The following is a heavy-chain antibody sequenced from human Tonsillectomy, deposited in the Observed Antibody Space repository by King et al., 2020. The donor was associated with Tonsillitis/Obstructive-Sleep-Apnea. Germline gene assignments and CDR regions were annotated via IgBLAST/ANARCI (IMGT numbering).Heavy chain of an antibody. V-gene: IGHV4-39*01. CDR2: IYYDGTT. D-gene: IGHD4-11*01. J-gene: IGHJ6*03. CDR3: ARHVYYTKSYDYCMYV. CDR1: GGSTGSSSYY. Sequence: QLQESGPGLVKPSETLSLTCTVSGGSTGSSSYYWGWIRQSPGKGLEWIGSIYYDGTTYYNPSLKSRVTISVDTTKNQFSLRLTSVTAADTAVYYCARHVYYTKSYDYCMYVCGKGTTRTAS.